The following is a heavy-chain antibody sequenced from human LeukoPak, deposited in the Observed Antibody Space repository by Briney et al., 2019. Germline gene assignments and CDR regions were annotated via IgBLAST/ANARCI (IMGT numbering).Heavy chain of an antibody. CDR1: GGSLSSHY. CDR3: ARVWSEYYYDSSGYNP. Sequence: SETLSLTCTVSGGSLSSHYWSWIRQPPGKGLEWIGYIYYSGSTNYNPSLKSRVTISVDTSKNQFSLKLSSVTAADTAVYYCARVWSEYYYDSSGYNPWGQGTLVTVSS. D-gene: IGHD3-22*01. V-gene: IGHV4-59*11. J-gene: IGHJ5*02. CDR2: IYYSGST.